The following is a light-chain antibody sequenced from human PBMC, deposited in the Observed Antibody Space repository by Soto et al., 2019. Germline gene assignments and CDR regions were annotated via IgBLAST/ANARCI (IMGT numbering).Light chain of an antibody. Sequence: DIQMTQSPSTLSASVGDRVTITCRASQSISSSLAWYQQKPGKAPKLLIYDASSLPIGVPSRFSGSGSGTEFALIITSLQPHDFATYYCQQYNTYPLTFGGGTKVDFK. J-gene: IGKJ4*02. CDR3: QQYNTYPLT. CDR1: QSISSS. CDR2: DAS. V-gene: IGKV1-5*01.